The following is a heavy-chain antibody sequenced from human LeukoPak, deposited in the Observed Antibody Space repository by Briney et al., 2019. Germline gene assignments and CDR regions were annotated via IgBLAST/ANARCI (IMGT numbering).Heavy chain of an antibody. CDR1: GFTLRSYQ. J-gene: IGHJ4*02. CDR2: ISSSGDTI. Sequence: PGGSLRLSCAASGFTLRSYQMNWVRQAPGKGLEWVSYISSSGDTIYYADSVKGRFTISRDNAKSSLHLQMNSLRAEDTAVYYCATFSDYWGQGTLVTVSS. V-gene: IGHV3-48*03. CDR3: ATFSDY.